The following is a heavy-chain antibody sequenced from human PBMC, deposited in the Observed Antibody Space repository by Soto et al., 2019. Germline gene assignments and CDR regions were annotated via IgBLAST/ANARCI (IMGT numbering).Heavy chain of an antibody. D-gene: IGHD6-13*01. CDR2: ISSSSTI. V-gene: IGHV3-48*02. Sequence: EVQLVESGGGLVQPGGSLRLSCAASGFTFSSYSMNWVRQAPGKGLEWVSYISSSSTIYYADSVKGRFTISRDNAKNSLYLQMNSLRDEDTAVYYCASQIWRGIADNWGQGTLVTVSS. J-gene: IGHJ4*02. CDR3: ASQIWRGIADN. CDR1: GFTFSSYS.